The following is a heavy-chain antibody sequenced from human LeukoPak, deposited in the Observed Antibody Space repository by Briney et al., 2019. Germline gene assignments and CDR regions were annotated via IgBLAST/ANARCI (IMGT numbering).Heavy chain of an antibody. D-gene: IGHD3-22*01. CDR1: GGTFISYA. CDR3: ARDRGSSGYYYSPFDY. J-gene: IGHJ4*02. CDR2: ILPIFCTA. V-gene: IGHV1-69*13. Sequence: GASVKVSCKASGGTFISYAISWVGQAPGQGLEGMGGILPIFCTANYAQKFQGRVTITADESTSTAYMELSSLRSEDTAVYYCARDRGSSGYYYSPFDYWGQGTLVTVSS.